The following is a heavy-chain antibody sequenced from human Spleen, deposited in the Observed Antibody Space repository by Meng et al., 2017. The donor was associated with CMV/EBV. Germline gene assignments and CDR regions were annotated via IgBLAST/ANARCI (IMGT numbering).Heavy chain of an antibody. CDR3: PRDLGSEGDY. CDR2: ISSSGSYI. CDR1: GFTFSRSS. J-gene: IGHJ4*02. Sequence: GESLKISCAASGFTFSRSSMNWVRQAPGKGLEWVSSISSSGSYIYYADSVKGRFAISRDNAKNSLYLQMNSLRAEDTAVYYCPRDLGSEGDYWGQGTLVTVSS. V-gene: IGHV3-21*01.